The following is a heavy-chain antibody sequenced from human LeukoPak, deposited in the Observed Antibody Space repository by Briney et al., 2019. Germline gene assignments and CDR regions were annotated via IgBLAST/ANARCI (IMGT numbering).Heavy chain of an antibody. CDR1: GGSISSSSYY. D-gene: IGHD2-21*01. CDR2: IYYSGST. CDR3: VVGSEGIYYFDY. V-gene: IGHV4-39*01. J-gene: IGHJ4*02. Sequence: SETLSLTCTVSGGSISSSSYYWGWIRQPPGKGLEWIGSIYYSGSTYYNPSLKSRVTISVDTSKNQFSLKLSSVTAADTAVYYCVVGSEGIYYFDYWGQGTLVTVSS.